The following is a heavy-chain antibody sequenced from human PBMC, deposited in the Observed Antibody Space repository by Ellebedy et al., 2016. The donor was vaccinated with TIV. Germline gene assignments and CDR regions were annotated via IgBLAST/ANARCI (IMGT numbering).Heavy chain of an antibody. Sequence: ASVKVSCXASGYTFTSYDINWVRQATGQGLEWMGWMNPNSGNTGYAQKFQGRVTMTRNTSISTAYMELRSLRSDDTAVYYCARDLKVLLWFGESTNYYYGMDVWGQGTTVTVSS. J-gene: IGHJ6*02. CDR2: MNPNSGNT. CDR3: ARDLKVLLWFGESTNYYYGMDV. V-gene: IGHV1-8*02. CDR1: GYTFTSYD. D-gene: IGHD3-10*01.